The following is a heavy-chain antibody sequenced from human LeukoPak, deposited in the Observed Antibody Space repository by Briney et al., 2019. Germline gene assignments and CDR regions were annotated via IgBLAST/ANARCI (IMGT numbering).Heavy chain of an antibody. D-gene: IGHD3-10*01. Sequence: GASVKVSCKASGYRFTDYCMHWLRQAPGEGLEWVGWINPNSGGTESAQNFQGRVTMTRDTSISTAYMELSSLTSDDTAVYYCARGPSFGGYDYWGQGTLVTISS. CDR3: ARGPSFGGYDY. CDR1: GYRFTDYC. CDR2: INPNSGGT. J-gene: IGHJ4*02. V-gene: IGHV1-2*02.